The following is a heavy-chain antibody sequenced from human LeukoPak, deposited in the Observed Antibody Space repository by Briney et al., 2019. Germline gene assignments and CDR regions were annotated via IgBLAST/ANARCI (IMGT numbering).Heavy chain of an antibody. CDR1: GYTFTSYG. J-gene: IGHJ4*02. D-gene: IGHD6-13*01. CDR2: ISAYNGNT. CDR3: ATSSSDSSSWYYFDY. V-gene: IGHV1-18*01. Sequence: GASVKVSCKASGYTFTSYGISWVRQAPGQGLEWMGWISAYNGNTNYAQELQGRVTMTTDTSTSTAYMELRSLRSDDTAVYYCATSSSDSSSWYYFDYWGQGTLVTVSS.